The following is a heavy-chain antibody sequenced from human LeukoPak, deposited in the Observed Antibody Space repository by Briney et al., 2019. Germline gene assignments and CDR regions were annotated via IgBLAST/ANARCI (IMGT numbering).Heavy chain of an antibody. Sequence: SEPLSLTCIVSGGSMSSYYWSWIRQPAGKGLEWIGRMYTDGSTNYNPFINSRVTMSVDTSKKHFSLRLNSVTAADTAVYYCATCPITADGAVDYWGQGIRVTVSS. D-gene: IGHD6-13*01. J-gene: IGHJ4*02. CDR1: GGSMSSYY. CDR3: ATCPITADGAVDY. CDR2: MYTDGST. V-gene: IGHV4-4*07.